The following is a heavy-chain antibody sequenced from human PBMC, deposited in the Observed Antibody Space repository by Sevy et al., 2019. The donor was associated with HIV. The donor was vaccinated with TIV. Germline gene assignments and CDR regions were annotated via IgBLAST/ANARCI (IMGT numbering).Heavy chain of an antibody. V-gene: IGHV3-7*01. J-gene: IGHJ4*02. Sequence: GGSLRLSCATSGFTFKDAWMNWVRQAPGKGLEWVANIKQDGSEKYYVDSVKGRFTISRDNAKNSLYLQMNSLRAEDTAVYYCAREGPLGYCSGGSCYSLDYWGQGTLVTVSS. CDR3: AREGPLGYCSGGSCYSLDY. D-gene: IGHD2-15*01. CDR1: GFTFKDAW. CDR2: IKQDGSEK.